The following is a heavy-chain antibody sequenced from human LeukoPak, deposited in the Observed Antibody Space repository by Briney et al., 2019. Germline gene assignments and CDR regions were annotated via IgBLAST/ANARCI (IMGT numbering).Heavy chain of an antibody. CDR3: AKEIYAYGSRGFDY. D-gene: IGHD3-10*01. J-gene: IGHJ4*02. CDR1: GFIFSDYA. Sequence: GGSLRLSCVASGFIFSDYAMTWVRQAPGKGLECVSGVSGSGDYTYYADSVKGRFTISRDNSKNTLYLQLNSLRVEDTAVYYCAKEIYAYGSRGFDYWGQGTLVTVSS. CDR2: VSGSGDYT. V-gene: IGHV3-23*01.